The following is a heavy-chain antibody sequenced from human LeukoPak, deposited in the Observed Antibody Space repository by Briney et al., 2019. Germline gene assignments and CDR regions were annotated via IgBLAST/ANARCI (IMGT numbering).Heavy chain of an antibody. CDR3: ARDNYGSDY. J-gene: IGHJ4*02. D-gene: IGHD3-10*01. CDR2: INHSGST. V-gene: IGHV4-34*01. Sequence: SETLSLTCAVYGGSFSGYYWSWIRQPPGKGLEWIGEINHSGSTNYNPSLKSRVTISVDTSKNQFSLKLSSVTAADTAVYYCARDNYGSDYWGQGTLVTVSS. CDR1: GGSFSGYY.